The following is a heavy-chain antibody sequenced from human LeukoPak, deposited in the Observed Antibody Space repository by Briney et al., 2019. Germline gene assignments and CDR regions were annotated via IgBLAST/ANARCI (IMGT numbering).Heavy chain of an antibody. CDR2: ISYDGSNK. Sequence: PGGSLRLSCAASGCTFSSYAMHWVRQAPGQGLEWVAVISYDGSNKYYADSVKGRFTISRDNSKNTLHLQMNSLRSEDTAVYYCAREPLLGIAAAGAYGYYYGMDVWGQGTTVTVSS. CDR3: AREPLLGIAAAGAYGYYYGMDV. V-gene: IGHV3-30-3*01. D-gene: IGHD6-13*01. CDR1: GCTFSSYA. J-gene: IGHJ6*02.